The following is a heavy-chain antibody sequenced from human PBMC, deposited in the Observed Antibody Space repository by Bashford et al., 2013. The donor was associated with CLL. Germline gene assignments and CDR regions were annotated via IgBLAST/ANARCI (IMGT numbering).Heavy chain of an antibody. J-gene: IGHJ6*01. CDR2: IIPIFGTA. CDR1: EAPSAAML. CDR3: ARVIPDDIVVVPAAIYYYGMDV. V-gene: IGHV1-69*13. Sequence: SVKGLLQGLLEAPSAAMLSAGCDRPRGQGLEWMGGIIPIFGTANYAQKFQGRVTITADESTSTAYMELSSLRSEDTAVYYCARVIPDDIVVVPAAIYYYGMDVWGPRDHGHRLL. D-gene: IGHD2-2*01.